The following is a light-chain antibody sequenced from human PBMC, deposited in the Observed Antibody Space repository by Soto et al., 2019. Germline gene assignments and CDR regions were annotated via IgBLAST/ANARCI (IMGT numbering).Light chain of an antibody. V-gene: IGLV4-69*01. CDR1: SGHSSYA. CDR2: LNSDGSH. CDR3: QAGGTGIVV. J-gene: IGLJ2*01. Sequence: QPVLTQSPSASASLGASVKLTCTLSSGHSSYAIAWHQQQPEKGPRYLMKLNSDGSHSKGDGIPDRFSGSSSGAERYPTISSFKSGDEADYSFQAGGTGIVVSGGGTKPAVL.